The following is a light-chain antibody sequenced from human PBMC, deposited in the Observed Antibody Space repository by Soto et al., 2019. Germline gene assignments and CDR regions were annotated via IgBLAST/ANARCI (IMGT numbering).Light chain of an antibody. Sequence: QSALTQPASVSGSPGQSITISCTGTSSDGGGYNYVSWYQQHLGKAPKLMIYDVSNRPSGVSNRFSGSKSGNTASLTISGLQAEDEADYYCSSYTSSSLYVFGPGTKVTVL. CDR3: SSYTSSSLYV. CDR1: SSDGGGYNY. J-gene: IGLJ1*01. V-gene: IGLV2-14*01. CDR2: DVS.